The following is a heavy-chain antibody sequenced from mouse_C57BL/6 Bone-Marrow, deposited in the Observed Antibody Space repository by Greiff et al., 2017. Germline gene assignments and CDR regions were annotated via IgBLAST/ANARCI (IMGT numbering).Heavy chain of an antibody. D-gene: IGHD4-1*01. Sequence: VQLQQPGAELARPGASVKMSCKASGYTFTSYTMHWVKQRPGQGLEWIGYITPSSGYTKYNEKFKDKATLTADKSSSTASMQLSSLTSEEAAVYYCERRLTVTRGDNWGQGATLTVSS. V-gene: IGHV1-4*01. J-gene: IGHJ2*01. CDR2: ITPSSGYT. CDR1: GYTFTSYT. CDR3: ERRLTVTRGDN.